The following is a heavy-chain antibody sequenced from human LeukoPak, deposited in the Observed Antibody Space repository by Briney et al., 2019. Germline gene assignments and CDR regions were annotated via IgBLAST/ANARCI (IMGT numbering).Heavy chain of an antibody. D-gene: IGHD2-15*01. CDR3: ARVGVVVVAATPTWFDP. Sequence: GGSLRLSCAASGFTFSSYGMHWVRQAPGKGLEWVAVISYDGSNKYYADSVKGRFTISRDNAKNSLYLQMNSLRAEDTAVYYCARVGVVVVAATPTWFDPWGQGTLVTVSS. J-gene: IGHJ5*02. CDR1: GFTFSSYG. CDR2: ISYDGSNK. V-gene: IGHV3-30*03.